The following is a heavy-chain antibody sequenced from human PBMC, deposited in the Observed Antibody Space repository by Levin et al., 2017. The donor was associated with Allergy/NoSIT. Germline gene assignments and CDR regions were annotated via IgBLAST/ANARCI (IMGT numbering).Heavy chain of an antibody. J-gene: IGHJ4*02. D-gene: IGHD6-19*01. CDR2: IWYDGSNK. Sequence: PGGSLRLSCATSGFTFSSYGILWVRQAPGKGLEWVAVIWYDGSNKYYADSVKGRFTISRDNSKNTLSLQMNSLRVEDTAVYYCARLGSGWAIDYWGQGTLVTVSS. CDR1: GFTFSSYG. CDR3: ARLGSGWAIDY. V-gene: IGHV3-33*01.